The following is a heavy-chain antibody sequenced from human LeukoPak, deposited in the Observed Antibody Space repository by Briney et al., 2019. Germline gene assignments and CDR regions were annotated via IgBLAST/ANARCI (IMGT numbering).Heavy chain of an antibody. CDR1: GFTFSDYY. J-gene: IGHJ4*02. CDR2: ISSSGSSI. Sequence: PGGSLRLSCAASGFTFSDYYMGWFRQAPGKGLEWVSYISSSGSSIYYADSVRGRFTISRDNAKNSLYLQMNSLRAEDTAVYYCARARGSYFFDYWGQGTLVTVSS. V-gene: IGHV3-11*01. CDR3: ARARGSYFFDY. D-gene: IGHD1-26*01.